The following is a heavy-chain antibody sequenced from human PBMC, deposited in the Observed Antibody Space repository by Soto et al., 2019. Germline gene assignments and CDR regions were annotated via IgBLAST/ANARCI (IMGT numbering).Heavy chain of an antibody. V-gene: IGHV3-30*04. CDR2: ISYDGETK. CDR3: VRAVSLGVAAAGYFDS. CDR1: GFTFSNYP. J-gene: IGHJ4*02. D-gene: IGHD6-25*01. Sequence: QVHLAESGGGVVQPGRSLRLSCVTSGFTFSNYPMNWVRQAPGKGLEWLSGISYDGETKHYADSVKGRCTISRDNPRNTLYLQMNRLRLEDTFVYYCVRAVSLGVAAAGYFDSWGQGAQVTVSS.